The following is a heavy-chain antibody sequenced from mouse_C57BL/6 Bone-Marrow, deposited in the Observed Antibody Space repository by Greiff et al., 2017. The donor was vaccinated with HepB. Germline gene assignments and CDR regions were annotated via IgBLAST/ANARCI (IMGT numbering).Heavy chain of an antibody. D-gene: IGHD2-1*01. CDR2: IRNKANGYTT. CDR1: GFTFTDYY. V-gene: IGHV7-3*01. CDR3: ARYEGNYVYYAMDY. Sequence: EVKLMESGGGLVQPGGSLSLSCAASGFTFTDYYMSWVRQPPGKALEWLGFIRNKANGYTTEYSASVKGRFTISRDNSQSILYLQMNALRAEDSATYYCARYEGNYVYYAMDYWGQGTSVTVSS. J-gene: IGHJ4*01.